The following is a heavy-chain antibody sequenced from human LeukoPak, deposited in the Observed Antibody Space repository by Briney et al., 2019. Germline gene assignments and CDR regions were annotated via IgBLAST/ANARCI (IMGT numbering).Heavy chain of an antibody. CDR3: ARDLLYGSGSYDYDY. J-gene: IGHJ4*02. Sequence: GGSLRLSCAASGFTFSSYWMHWVRQAPGKGLVWVSRINSDGSSRSYADSVKGRFTISRDNAKNTVYLQMNSLRAEDTAVYYCARDLLYGSGSYDYDYWGQGILVTVSS. CDR1: GFTFSSYW. V-gene: IGHV3-74*01. D-gene: IGHD3-10*01. CDR2: INSDGSSR.